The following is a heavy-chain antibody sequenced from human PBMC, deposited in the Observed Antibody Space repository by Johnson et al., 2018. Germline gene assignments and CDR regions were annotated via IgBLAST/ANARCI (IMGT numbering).Heavy chain of an antibody. CDR1: GFTFDDYG. CDR2: INCNGGST. J-gene: IGHJ1*01. D-gene: IGHD2-15*01. CDR3: ATGRYCSGGSCSDPGFFQH. Sequence: VQLVESGGGAVRPGGSLRLSCAASGFTFDDYGLSWVRQAPGKGLEWVSDINCNGGSTGYADSVKGRFTISRDTAKNSLYLQMNSLRAEDTALYYCATGRYCSGGSCSDPGFFQHWGPGTLVTVSS. V-gene: IGHV3-20*04.